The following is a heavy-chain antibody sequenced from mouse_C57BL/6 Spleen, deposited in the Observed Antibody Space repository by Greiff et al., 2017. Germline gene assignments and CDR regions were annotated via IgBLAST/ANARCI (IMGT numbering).Heavy chain of an antibody. Sequence: EVQVVESGEGLVKPGGSLKLSCAASGFTFSSYAMSWVRQTPEKRLEWVAYISSGGDYIYYADTVKGRFTISRDNARNTLYLQMSSLKSEDTAMYYCTGLYSNYRYFDVWGTGTTVTVSS. V-gene: IGHV5-9-1*02. J-gene: IGHJ1*03. CDR2: ISSGGDYI. D-gene: IGHD2-5*01. CDR1: GFTFSSYA. CDR3: TGLYSNYRYFDV.